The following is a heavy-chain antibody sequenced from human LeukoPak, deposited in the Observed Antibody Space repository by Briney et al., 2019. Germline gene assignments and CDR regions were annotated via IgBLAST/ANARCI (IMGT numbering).Heavy chain of an antibody. CDR2: ITESGGGT. Sequence: GGSLRLSCAASGFTFGSYAMSWVRQAPGKGLVWVSAITESGGGTYNADSVKGRFTISRDNSKKTLFLQMNSLRAEDTAIYYCAKGSAAGRPYYFDYWGQGTLVTVSS. J-gene: IGHJ4*02. CDR3: AKGSAAGRPYYFDY. CDR1: GFTFGSYA. V-gene: IGHV3-23*01. D-gene: IGHD6-25*01.